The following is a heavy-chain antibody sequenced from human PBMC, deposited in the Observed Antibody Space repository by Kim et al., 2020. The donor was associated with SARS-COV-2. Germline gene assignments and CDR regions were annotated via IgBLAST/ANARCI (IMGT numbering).Heavy chain of an antibody. CDR3: GRGGVTAALDY. J-gene: IGHJ4*02. CDR2: T. Sequence: TINGDYVEGRFTVSRDNAKNMLYLQMNSLEVEDTAVYYCGRGGVTAALDYWGQGTLITVSS. V-gene: IGHV3-74*01. D-gene: IGHD3-10*01.